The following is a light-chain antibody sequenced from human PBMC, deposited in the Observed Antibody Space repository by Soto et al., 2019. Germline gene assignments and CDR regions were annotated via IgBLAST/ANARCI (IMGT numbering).Light chain of an antibody. V-gene: IGKV3-20*01. CDR3: QQYGGSPWT. J-gene: IGKJ1*01. Sequence: EIVLTQSPGTLSLSPGERATLSCRASQSVSSNLAWYQQKPGQAPRLLIYGASTRATGIPARFGGSGSGTDFTLTISRLKPEDFAVYYCQQYGGSPWTFGQGTKVDIK. CDR2: GAS. CDR1: QSVSSN.